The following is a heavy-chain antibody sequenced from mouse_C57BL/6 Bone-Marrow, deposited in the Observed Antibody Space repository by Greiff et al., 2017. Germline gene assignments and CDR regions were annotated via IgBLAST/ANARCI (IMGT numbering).Heavy chain of an antibody. J-gene: IGHJ3*01. CDR3: ARNWAWFAY. D-gene: IGHD4-1*01. Sequence: EVKLMESGGGLVKPGGSLKLSCAASGFTFSSYTMSWVRQTPEQRLEWVATISGGGGNTYYPDNVKGRLTISRDNAKNTLYLQLSSLRSEDTALYYCARNWAWFAYWGQGTLVTVSA. V-gene: IGHV5-9*01. CDR1: GFTFSSYT. CDR2: ISGGGGNT.